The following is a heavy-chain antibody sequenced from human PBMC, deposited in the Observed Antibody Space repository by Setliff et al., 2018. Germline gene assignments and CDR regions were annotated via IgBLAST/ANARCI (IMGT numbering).Heavy chain of an antibody. CDR1: GFTFSNYE. V-gene: IGHV3-48*03. CDR2: INSGGSLI. Sequence: GGSLRLSCAASGFTFSNYEMNWVRQAPGKGLEWVSYINSGGSLIYYADSVKGRFTISRDNAKSSLYLQVNSLRAEDTAVYYCARDLIRGAPNWFDPWGQGTLVTVSS. CDR3: ARDLIRGAPNWFDP. J-gene: IGHJ5*02. D-gene: IGHD3-10*01.